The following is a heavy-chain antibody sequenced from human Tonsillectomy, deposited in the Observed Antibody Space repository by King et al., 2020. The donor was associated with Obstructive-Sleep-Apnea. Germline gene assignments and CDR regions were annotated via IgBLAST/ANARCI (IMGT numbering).Heavy chain of an antibody. V-gene: IGHV4-39*07. CDR2: MYYSGNA. J-gene: IGHJ4*02. Sequence: QLQESGPGLVKPSETLSLICTVSGGSISNNSYYWGWIRQPPGKGLEWIGSMYYSGNAYYNPSLKSRVTISLDASKNQVSLKVTSVTAADTAVYYCLRGIAVWGQGTLVTVSS. D-gene: IGHD2-21*01. CDR1: GGSISNNSYY. CDR3: LRGIAV.